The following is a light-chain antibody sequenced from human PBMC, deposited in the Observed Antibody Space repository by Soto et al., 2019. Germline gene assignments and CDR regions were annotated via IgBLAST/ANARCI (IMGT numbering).Light chain of an antibody. CDR2: DAS. CDR1: QDIRHY. Sequence: DIQMTQSPSFLSASVGDRGTITCQASQDIRHYLNWYQQKPGKAPKLLICDASNLETGVPSRFSGSGSGTDFSFTISSLQPEDIATYYCQQCDKLPLTFGGGTKVDIK. V-gene: IGKV1-33*01. J-gene: IGKJ4*01. CDR3: QQCDKLPLT.